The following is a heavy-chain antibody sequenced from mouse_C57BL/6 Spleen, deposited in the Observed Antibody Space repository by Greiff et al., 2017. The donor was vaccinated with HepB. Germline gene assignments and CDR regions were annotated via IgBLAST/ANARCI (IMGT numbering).Heavy chain of an antibody. CDR2: IDPNSGGT. Sequence: VQLKQPGAELVKPGASVKLSCKASGYTFTSYWMHWVKQRPGRGLEWIGRIDPNSGGTKYNEKFKSKATLTVDKPSSTAYMQLSSLTSEDSAVYYCARVWPRDYYAMDYWGQGTSVTVSS. J-gene: IGHJ4*01. V-gene: IGHV1-72*01. CDR3: ARVWPRDYYAMDY. CDR1: GYTFTSYW.